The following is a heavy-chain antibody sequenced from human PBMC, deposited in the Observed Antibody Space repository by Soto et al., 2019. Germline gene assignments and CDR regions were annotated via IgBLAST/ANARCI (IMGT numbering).Heavy chain of an antibody. V-gene: IGHV4-4*02. J-gene: IGHJ2*01. D-gene: IGHD4-4*01. Sequence: QVQLQESGPGLVKPSGTLSLTCAVSGGSINSSDWWSWVRQPPGKGLGWIGEIYHSGTTNYNPSPKXRXPXXLGKSKKQSSLKLSSVTAADAAVYYCRSSTSKSGLYWYFDLWGRGTLVTVSS. CDR3: RSSTSKSGLYWYFDL. CDR1: GGSINSSDW. CDR2: IYHSGTT.